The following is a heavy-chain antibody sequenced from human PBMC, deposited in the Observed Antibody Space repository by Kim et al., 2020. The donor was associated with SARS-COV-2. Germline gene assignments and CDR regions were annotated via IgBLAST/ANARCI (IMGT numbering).Heavy chain of an antibody. CDR1: GGSISSSSYY. Sequence: SETLSLTCTVSGGSISSSSYYWGWIRQPPGKGLEWIGSAYYSGSTYYNPSLKSRVAISVDTSKNQFSLKLTSVTAAATAVYYCARYLRQGSYCSDYWGQGTLVTVSS. CDR2: AYYSGST. V-gene: IGHV4-39*01. CDR3: ARYLRQGSYCSDY. J-gene: IGHJ4*02. D-gene: IGHD3-10*01.